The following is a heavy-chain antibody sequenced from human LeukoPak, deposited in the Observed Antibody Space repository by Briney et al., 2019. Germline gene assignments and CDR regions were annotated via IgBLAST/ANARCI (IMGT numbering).Heavy chain of an antibody. Sequence: GGSLRLSCAASGFTFSSYAMSWVRQAPGKGLEWVSLISADGGSTFSADSVKGRFSMSRDNSKNSLYLQMNSLRSEDTAMYYCAKESGKFDYWGQGTLVAVSS. V-gene: IGHV3-43*02. CDR2: ISADGGST. J-gene: IGHJ4*02. CDR3: AKESGKFDY. CDR1: GFTFSSYA.